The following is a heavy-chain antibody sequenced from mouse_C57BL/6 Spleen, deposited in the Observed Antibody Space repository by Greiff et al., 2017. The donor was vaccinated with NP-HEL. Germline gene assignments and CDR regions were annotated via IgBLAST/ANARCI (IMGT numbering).Heavy chain of an antibody. J-gene: IGHJ1*03. V-gene: IGHV1-69*01. CDR3: ARVYYYGSSYGGYFDV. D-gene: IGHD1-1*01. CDR1: GYTFTSYW. Sequence: VKLQQPGAELVMPGASVKLSCKASGYTFTSYWLHWVKQRPGQGLEWIGELDPSDSYTNYNQKFKGKSPLTVDKSYSTAYMQLSSLTSEDSAVYYCARVYYYGSSYGGYFDVWGTGTTVTVSS. CDR2: LDPSDSYT.